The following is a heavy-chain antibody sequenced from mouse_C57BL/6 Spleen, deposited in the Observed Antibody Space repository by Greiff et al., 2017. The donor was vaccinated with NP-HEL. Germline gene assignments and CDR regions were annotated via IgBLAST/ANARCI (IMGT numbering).Heavy chain of an antibody. Sequence: EVKLVESGGGLVKPGGSLKLSCAASGFTFSSYAMSWVRQTPEKRLEWVATISDGGSYTYYPDNVKGRFTISRDNAKNNLYLQMSHLKSEDTAMYYCARGDGLWYSDVWGTGTTVTVSS. CDR1: GFTFSSYA. D-gene: IGHD2-3*01. CDR2: ISDGGSYT. J-gene: IGHJ1*03. V-gene: IGHV5-4*03. CDR3: ARGDGLWYSDV.